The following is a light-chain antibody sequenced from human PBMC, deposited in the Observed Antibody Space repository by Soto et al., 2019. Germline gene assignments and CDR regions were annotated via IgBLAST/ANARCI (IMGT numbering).Light chain of an antibody. CDR3: QQTFITPPLT. V-gene: IGKV1-39*01. CDR2: GAS. CDR1: QSISTY. Sequence: DIQMTQSPSSLSASIGDRITITCRASQSISTYLTWYQQKPGKAPSLLIYGASTLQSGVPSRFSGSGSATDFTLTISSLQPEDFATYYCQQTFITPPLTFGGGTKVEIK. J-gene: IGKJ4*01.